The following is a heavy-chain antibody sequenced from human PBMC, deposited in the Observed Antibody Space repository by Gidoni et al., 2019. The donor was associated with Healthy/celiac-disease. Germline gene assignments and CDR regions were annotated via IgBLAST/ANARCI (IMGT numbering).Heavy chain of an antibody. CDR2: MNPNSGNT. V-gene: IGHV1-8*01. J-gene: IGHJ2*01. CDR3: ARGEILGIFAL. Sequence: QVQLAQSGPEVKKAGASVQVSCKASGDTYTSYDINWVRQATGQGLEWMGWMNPNSGNTGYAQKFQGRVTMTRNTSISTAYMELSSLGSEDTAVYYCARGEILGIFALWGRGTLVTVSS. D-gene: IGHD7-27*01. CDR1: GDTYTSYD.